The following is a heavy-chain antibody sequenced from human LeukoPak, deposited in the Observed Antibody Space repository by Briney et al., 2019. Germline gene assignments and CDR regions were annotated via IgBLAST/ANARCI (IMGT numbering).Heavy chain of an antibody. V-gene: IGHV3-21*01. CDR1: GFTFSSYS. CDR3: ASTAAAGEDY. CDR2: ISSSSSYI. Sequence: GGSLRLSCAASGFTFSSYSMNWVRQAPGKGLEWVSSISSSSSYIYYADSVKGRFTISRNNAKNSLYLQMNSLRAEDTAVYYCASTAAAGEDYWGQGTLVTVSS. D-gene: IGHD6-13*01. J-gene: IGHJ4*02.